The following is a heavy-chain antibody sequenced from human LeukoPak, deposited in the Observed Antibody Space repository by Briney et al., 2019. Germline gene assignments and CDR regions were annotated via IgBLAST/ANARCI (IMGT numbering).Heavy chain of an antibody. CDR1: GGSMSSTKW. Sequence: PLETLSLTCAVSGGSMSSTKWWNWVRQPPGKGLEWIGEIYHSGSTNYNPSLKSRITISVDKSKNQVSLNLSSVTAADTAVYYCATSTVMNHYCFDYWAQGTLVTVSS. CDR2: IYHSGST. CDR3: ATSTVMNHYCFDY. D-gene: IGHD1-14*01. J-gene: IGHJ4*02. V-gene: IGHV4-4*02.